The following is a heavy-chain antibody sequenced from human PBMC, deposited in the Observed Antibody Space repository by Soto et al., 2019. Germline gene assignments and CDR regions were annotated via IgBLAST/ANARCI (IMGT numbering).Heavy chain of an antibody. CDR3: ARVLLWFGEYGPWYFDY. CDR2: IYYSGST. D-gene: IGHD3-10*01. CDR1: GGSISSGDYY. Sequence: SETLSLTCTVSGGSISSGDYYWSWIRQPPGKGLEWIGYIYYSGSTYYNPSLKSRVTISVDTSKNQFSLKLSSVTAADTAVYYCARVLLWFGEYGPWYFDYWGQGTLVTVSS. J-gene: IGHJ4*02. V-gene: IGHV4-30-4*01.